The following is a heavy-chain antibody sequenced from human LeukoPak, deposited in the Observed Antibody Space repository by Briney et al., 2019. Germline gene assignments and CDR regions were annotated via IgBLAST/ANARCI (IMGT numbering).Heavy chain of an antibody. D-gene: IGHD4-11*01. CDR3: AKAPDYIVFSTFDP. J-gene: IGHJ5*02. CDR1: GFTFSSYA. Sequence: GGSLRLSCEASGFTFSSYAMSWVRQAPGKGLEWVSAFSGSGGSTYYADSVEGRFTISRDNSKNTLYLQMNGLRAEDTAVYYCAKAPDYIVFSTFDPWGQGTLVTVSS. V-gene: IGHV3-23*01. CDR2: FSGSGGST.